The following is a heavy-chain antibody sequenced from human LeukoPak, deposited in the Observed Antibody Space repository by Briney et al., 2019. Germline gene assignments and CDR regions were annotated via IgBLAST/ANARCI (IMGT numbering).Heavy chain of an antibody. J-gene: IGHJ5*02. D-gene: IGHD6-19*01. CDR3: AKDGAQYSSGPECDP. CDR1: GFTFSNYA. V-gene: IGHV3-23*01. CDR2: VSDSGSGT. Sequence: GGSLRLSCAASGFTFSNYAMSWVRQAPGRGLEWVSAVSDSGSGTYYADSVKGRFTISRDNSKKTVSLEMSSLTAADTGVYYCAKDGAQYSSGPECDPRGQGALVTVSP.